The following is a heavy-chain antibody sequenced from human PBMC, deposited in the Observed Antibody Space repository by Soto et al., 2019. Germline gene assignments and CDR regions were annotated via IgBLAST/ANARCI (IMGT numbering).Heavy chain of an antibody. D-gene: IGHD3-3*01. CDR1: GFTFSSYS. CDR2: ISSSSSYI. Sequence: GSLRLSCAASGFTFSSYSMNWVRQAPGKGLEWVSSISSSSSYIYYADSVKGRFTISRDNAKNSLYLQMNSLRAEDTAVYYCARDPLPPLYYDFWSGYPNPSMDVWGKGTTVTVSS. CDR3: ARDPLPPLYYDFWSGYPNPSMDV. J-gene: IGHJ6*03. V-gene: IGHV3-21*01.